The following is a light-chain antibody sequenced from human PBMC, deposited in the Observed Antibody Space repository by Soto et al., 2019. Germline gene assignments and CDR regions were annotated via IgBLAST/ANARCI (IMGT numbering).Light chain of an antibody. V-gene: IGLV1-44*01. CDR1: RSNIGTYT. J-gene: IGLJ2*01. CDR3: AALDDSLRAVV. Sequence: QSVLTQSPSASATPGQRVPISCSGGRSNIGTYTVNWYQQLPGTAPTLLIFRNHQRPSGVPDRFSGSKSGTSASLAISGPQSEDEADYYCAALDDSLRAVVFGGGTKLTVL. CDR2: RNH.